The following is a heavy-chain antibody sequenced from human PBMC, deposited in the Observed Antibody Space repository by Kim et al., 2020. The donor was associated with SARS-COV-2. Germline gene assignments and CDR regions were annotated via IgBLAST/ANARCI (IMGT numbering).Heavy chain of an antibody. D-gene: IGHD3-10*01. CDR2: IKQDGSEK. Sequence: GGSLRLSCAASGFTFSSYWMSWVRQAPGKGLEWVANIKQDGSEKYYVDSVKGRFTISRDSAKNSLYLQMNSLRAEDTAVYYCARDLAAWFGELLFDYWRQGTLVTVSS. V-gene: IGHV3-7*03. J-gene: IGHJ4*02. CDR1: GFTFSSYW. CDR3: ARDLAAWFGELLFDY.